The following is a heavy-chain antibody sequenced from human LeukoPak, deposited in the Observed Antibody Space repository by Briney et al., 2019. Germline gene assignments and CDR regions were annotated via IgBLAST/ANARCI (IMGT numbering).Heavy chain of an antibody. CDR3: ARGGNRFGGFYFDY. CDR2: INHRGTT. D-gene: IGHD3-10*01. J-gene: IGHJ4*02. V-gene: IGHV4-31*03. Sequence: PSQTLSLTCTVSGDSMRTSDHYWAWIRQHTGKGPETIGFINHRGTTNHNPSLKNRVAISVDASKNQFSLRLSSMTAADTAVYFCARGGNRFGGFYFDYWGQGILVTVPS. CDR1: GDSMRTSDHY.